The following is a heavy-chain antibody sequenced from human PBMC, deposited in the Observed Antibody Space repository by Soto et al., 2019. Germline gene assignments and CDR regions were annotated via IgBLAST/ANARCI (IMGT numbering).Heavy chain of an antibody. V-gene: IGHV4-30-2*01. Sequence: QLQLQESGSGLVKPSQTLSLTCAVSGGSIRSGGYSWSWIRQPPGKGLEWIGYIYHSGSSYYNPSVKSRVTMSVDRSKNQFSLKLTSVTAADTAVYYCARGDTYDHDTSGPKYAFDIWGQGTMVTVSS. CDR3: ARGDTYDHDTSGPKYAFDI. CDR1: GGSIRSGGYS. D-gene: IGHD3-22*01. J-gene: IGHJ3*02. CDR2: IYHSGSS.